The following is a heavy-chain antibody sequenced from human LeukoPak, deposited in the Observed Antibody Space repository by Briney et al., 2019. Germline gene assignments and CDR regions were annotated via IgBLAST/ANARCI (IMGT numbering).Heavy chain of an antibody. CDR1: GYRFTSHW. CDR3: ARPNITSYYDSRGYDAFDV. D-gene: IGHD3-22*01. CDR2: IYPGDSDT. Sequence: GASLQISFKGPGYRFTSHWIGWGRQMPGKGREGMGIIYPGDSDTRYSPSFKGQDTISADKSGNTAYLQWSSLKASDTAMYYCARPNITSYYDSRGYDAFDVWGQGTMVTVYS. V-gene: IGHV5-51*01. J-gene: IGHJ3*01.